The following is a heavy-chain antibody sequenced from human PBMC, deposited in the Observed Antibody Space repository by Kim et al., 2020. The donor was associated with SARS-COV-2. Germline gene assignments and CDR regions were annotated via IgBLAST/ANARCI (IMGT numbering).Heavy chain of an antibody. CDR2: INAGSGNT. Sequence: ASVKVSCKTSEYTFTSYSMHWVRQAPGQRLEWMGWINAGSGNTKYSQNFQGRVTITRDTSASTAYMELSSLRSEDTAVYYCARERETTSVVTPTYWGQGT. J-gene: IGHJ4*02. D-gene: IGHD4-4*01. CDR1: EYTFTSYS. CDR3: ARERETTSVVTPTY. V-gene: IGHV1-3*01.